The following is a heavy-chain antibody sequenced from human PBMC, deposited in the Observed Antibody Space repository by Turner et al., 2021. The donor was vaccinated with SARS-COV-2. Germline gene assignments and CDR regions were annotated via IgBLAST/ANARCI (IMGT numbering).Heavy chain of an antibody. CDR1: DGSFSDYY. D-gene: IGHD6-19*01. CDR2: ISHSGST. Sequence: QVQLQQWGAGLLKPSGTLSLTCAVYDGSFSDYYWASIRQPPGKGLEWIGEISHSGSTNYNPSLKSRVTISADTSKKQFSLRLISVTAADTALYYCARVVYSGSSPFPVVRLYSYYGMDVWGQGTTVTVSS. V-gene: IGHV4-34*01. CDR3: ARVVYSGSSPFPVVRLYSYYGMDV. J-gene: IGHJ6*02.